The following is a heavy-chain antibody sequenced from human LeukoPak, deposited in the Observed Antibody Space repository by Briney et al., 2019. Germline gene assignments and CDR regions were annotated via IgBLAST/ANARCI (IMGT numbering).Heavy chain of an antibody. V-gene: IGHV4-59*01. D-gene: IGHD2-21*02. CDR1: GGSISSYY. J-gene: IGHJ4*02. Sequence: PSETLSLTCTVSGGSISSYYWRWLRQPPGKGLEWIGYIYYSGSTNYNPSLKSRVTISVDTSKNQFSLKLSSVTAADTAVYYCATDSPFDYWGQGTLVTVSS. CDR3: ATDSPFDY. CDR2: IYYSGST.